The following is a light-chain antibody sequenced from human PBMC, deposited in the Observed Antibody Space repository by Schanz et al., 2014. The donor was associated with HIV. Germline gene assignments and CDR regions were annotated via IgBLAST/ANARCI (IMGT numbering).Light chain of an antibody. CDR1: SNDVGDYNY. V-gene: IGLV2-8*01. Sequence: QSVLTQPPSASGSPGQSVTISCTGTSNDVGDYNYVSWYQQHPGKAPKIMIYEVNKRPSGVPDRFSGSKSGNTASLTVSGLQAEDEADYYCSSYAGSSTVVFGGGTKLTVL. CDR3: SSYAGSSTVV. J-gene: IGLJ2*01. CDR2: EVN.